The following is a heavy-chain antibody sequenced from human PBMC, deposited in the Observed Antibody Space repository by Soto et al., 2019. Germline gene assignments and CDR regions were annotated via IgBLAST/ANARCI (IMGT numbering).Heavy chain of an antibody. V-gene: IGHV3-21*01. CDR3: ARGHVVAATRNYYYYGMDV. D-gene: IGHD2-15*01. J-gene: IGHJ6*02. CDR2: ISSSSSYI. CDR1: GFTFSSYS. Sequence: PGGSLRLSCAASGFTFSSYSMNWVRQAPGKGLEWVSSISSSSSYIYYADSVKGRFTISRDNAKNSLYLQMNSLRAEDTAVYYCARGHVVAATRNYYYYGMDVWGQGTTVTVSS.